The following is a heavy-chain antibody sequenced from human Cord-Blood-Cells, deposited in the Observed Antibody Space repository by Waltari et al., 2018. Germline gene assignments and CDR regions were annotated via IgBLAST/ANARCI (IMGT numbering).Heavy chain of an antibody. J-gene: IGHJ4*02. CDR3: ARVRRYYDSSGYYIRQYYFDY. CDR2: INHSGST. D-gene: IGHD3-22*01. CDR1: GGAFSGYY. V-gene: IGHV4-34*01. Sequence: QVQLQQWGAGLLKPSGTLSLTCAVYGGAFSGYYWSWIRQPPGKGLEWIGEINHSGSTNYNPSLKSRVTISVDTSKNQFSLKLSSVTAADTAVYYCARVRRYYDSSGYYIRQYYFDYWGQGTLVTVSS.